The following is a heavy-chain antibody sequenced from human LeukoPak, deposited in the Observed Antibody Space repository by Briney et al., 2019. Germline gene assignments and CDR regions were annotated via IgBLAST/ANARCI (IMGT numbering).Heavy chain of an antibody. D-gene: IGHD3-3*01. Sequence: SETLSLTCAVYGGSFSGYYWSWIRQPPGKGLEWIGEINHSGSTNYNPSLKSRVTISVDTSKNQFSLKLSSVTAADTAVYYCARARLEWLLLTNDHRFDYWGQGTLVTVSS. CDR3: ARARLEWLLLTNDHRFDY. V-gene: IGHV4-34*01. CDR2: INHSGST. CDR1: GGSFSGYY. J-gene: IGHJ4*02.